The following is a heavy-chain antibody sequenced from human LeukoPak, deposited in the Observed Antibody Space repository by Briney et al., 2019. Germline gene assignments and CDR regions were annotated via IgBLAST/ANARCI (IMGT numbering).Heavy chain of an antibody. CDR1: GGFFSGYY. J-gene: IGHJ6*02. CDR3: ARRARGYSYGPYYYGMDV. V-gene: IGHV4-34*01. Sequence: SETLSLTCAVYGGFFSGYYWSWIRQPPGKGLEWIGEINHSGSTNYNPSLKSRVTISVDTSKNQFSLKLSSVTAADTAVYYCARRARGYSYGPYYYGMDVWGQGTTVTVSS. CDR2: INHSGST. D-gene: IGHD5-18*01.